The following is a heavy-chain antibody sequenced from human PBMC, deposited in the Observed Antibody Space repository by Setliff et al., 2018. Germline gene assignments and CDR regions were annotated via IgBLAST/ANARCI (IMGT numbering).Heavy chain of an antibody. V-gene: IGHV3-30*02. CDR3: ARTCSGSGCYAGLES. D-gene: IGHD2-15*01. J-gene: IGHJ4*02. CDR2: IWADPNSNTK. Sequence: HPGGSLRLSCAASGFTFNTHAMHWVRQAPGKGLEWVAMIWADPNSNTKYYADSVKGRFTISRDNSKNTLYLQMNSLRPEDTAVYYCARTCSGSGCYAGLESWGQGTPVTVSS. CDR1: GFTFNTHA.